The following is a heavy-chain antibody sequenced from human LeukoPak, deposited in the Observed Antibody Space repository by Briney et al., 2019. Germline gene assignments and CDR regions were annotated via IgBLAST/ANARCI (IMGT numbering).Heavy chain of an antibody. J-gene: IGHJ6*03. CDR2: MNPNSGYT. CDR3: ARGLGVLRYFDWVAPYYYYYYMDV. Sequence: GASVKVSCKASVYTFTSYNINSVRQATRHRLERMGEMNPNSGYTGYAHKIQGRVTMTRNTSIGTAYMELSSLRSEDTAVYYCARGLGVLRYFDWVAPYYYYYYMDVWGKGTTVTISS. CDR1: VYTFTSYN. D-gene: IGHD3-9*01. V-gene: IGHV1-8*01.